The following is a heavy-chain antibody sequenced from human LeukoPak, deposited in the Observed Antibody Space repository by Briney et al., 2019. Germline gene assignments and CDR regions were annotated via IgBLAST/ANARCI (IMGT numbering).Heavy chain of an antibody. D-gene: IGHD3-22*01. Sequence: GGSLRLSCATSGFTFSGYGMHWVRQAPGKGLEWVTVIWSDGSNKYYADSVKGRFTISRDNSKNTLYLQMNSLRAEDAAVYYCARGYYAGRGHHFEYWGQGTLVTVSS. CDR2: IWSDGSNK. CDR1: GFTFSGYG. CDR3: ARGYYAGRGHHFEY. V-gene: IGHV3-33*01. J-gene: IGHJ4*02.